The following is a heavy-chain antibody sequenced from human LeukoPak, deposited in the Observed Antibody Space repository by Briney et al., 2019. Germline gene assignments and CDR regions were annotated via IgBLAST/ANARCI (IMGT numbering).Heavy chain of an antibody. Sequence: GGSLRLSCAASGFTFSSYWMSWVRQAPGKGLEWVANIEQDGSEKYYVDSVKGRFTISRDNSKNTLYLQMNSLRAEDTAVYYCAKDRSISSGKRVYYYYYMDVWGNGTTVTISS. D-gene: IGHD3-22*01. CDR2: IEQDGSEK. CDR3: AKDRSISSGKRVYYYYYMDV. V-gene: IGHV3-7*03. J-gene: IGHJ6*03. CDR1: GFTFSSYW.